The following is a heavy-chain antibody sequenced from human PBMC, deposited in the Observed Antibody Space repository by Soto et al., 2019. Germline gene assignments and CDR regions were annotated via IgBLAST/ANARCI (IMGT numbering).Heavy chain of an antibody. Sequence: PGESLKISCKASGYSFTNYWIGWVRQMPGKGLEWMGVIYPGDSDTKYSPSFQSQVTISADKSISTAYLQWSSLKASDTAMYYCARLDYYLWGSQNWFERWGEQSLVNFSS. V-gene: IGHV5-51*01. CDR1: GYSFTNYW. CDR3: ARLDYYLWGSQNWFER. J-gene: IGHJ5*02. CDR2: IYPGDSDT. D-gene: IGHD3-16*01.